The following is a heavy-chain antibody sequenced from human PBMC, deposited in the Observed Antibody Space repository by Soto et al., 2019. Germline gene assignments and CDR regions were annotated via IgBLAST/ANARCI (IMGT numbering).Heavy chain of an antibody. D-gene: IGHD2-21*01. J-gene: IGHJ3*01. CDR3: ARELSPRGEFFYDAFDV. Sequence: EVQLVESGGGLVQPGESLRLSCAASGFTFSAFWMTWLRQAPGKGLEWVANIKRDGTVRHYGDSVEGRCTLCRDNAKNSLFLQLNSLRPEDTAMYYCARELSPRGEFFYDAFDVWGQGTFVTVSS. CDR1: GFTFSAFW. V-gene: IGHV3-7*04. CDR2: IKRDGTVR.